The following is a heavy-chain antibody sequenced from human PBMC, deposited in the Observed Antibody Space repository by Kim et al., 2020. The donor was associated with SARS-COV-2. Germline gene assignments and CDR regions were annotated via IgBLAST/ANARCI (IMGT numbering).Heavy chain of an antibody. CDR1: GFTFSNYA. CDR3: AKSLEGRIGDCLDS. CDR2: ISYSGDAT. J-gene: IGHJ4*02. V-gene: IGHV3-23*01. D-gene: IGHD2-21*01. Sequence: GGSLRLSCAASGFTFSNYALSWVRQAPGKGLEWVSFISYSGDATHYADSVKGRFSISRDNSNTLYLQMNGLRAEDTAMYYWAKSLEGRIGDCLDSWGQGTLVTVSS.